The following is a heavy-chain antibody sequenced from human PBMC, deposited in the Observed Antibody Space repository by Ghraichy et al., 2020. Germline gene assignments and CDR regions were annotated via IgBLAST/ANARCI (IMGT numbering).Heavy chain of an antibody. J-gene: IGHJ4*02. CDR3: ARDRFGVSEFDY. V-gene: IGHV4-31*03. D-gene: IGHD3-10*01. Sequence: SETLSLTCTVSGGSISSGGYYWSWIRQHPGKGLEWIGYIYYSGSTYYNPSLKSRVTISVDTSKNQFSLKLSSVTAADTAVYYCARDRFGVSEFDYWGQGTLVTVSS. CDR2: IYYSGST. CDR1: GGSISSGGYY.